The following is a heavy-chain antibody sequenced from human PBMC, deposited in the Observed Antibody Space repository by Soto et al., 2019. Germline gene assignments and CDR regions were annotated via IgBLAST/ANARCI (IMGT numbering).Heavy chain of an antibody. CDR2: IIPIFGTA. J-gene: IGHJ6*02. Sequence: QVQLVQSGAEVKKPGSSVKVSCKASGGTFSSYAISWVRQAPGHGLEWMGGIIPIFGTANYAQKFQGRVTITADESTSTAYMELSSLRSEDTAVYYCARDEGRIAAAGTVDYYYYYGMDVWGQGTTVTVSS. V-gene: IGHV1-69*12. CDR3: ARDEGRIAAAGTVDYYYYYGMDV. D-gene: IGHD6-13*01. CDR1: GGTFSSYA.